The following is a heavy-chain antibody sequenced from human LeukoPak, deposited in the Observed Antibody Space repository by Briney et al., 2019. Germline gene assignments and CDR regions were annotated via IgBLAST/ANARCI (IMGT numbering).Heavy chain of an antibody. V-gene: IGHV4-61*02. D-gene: IGHD2-21*02. CDR1: GGSMRGGYFY. CDR3: AVVTANGTPYYYYGMDV. CDR2: MSSSGSA. Sequence: PSETLSLTCTVSGGSMRGGYFYWSWIRQPAGKGLEWVGRMSSSGSANYSPSLKSRVTISVDTSKSQFSLKLSSVTAADTAVYYCAVVTANGTPYYYYGMDVWGQGTTVTVSS. J-gene: IGHJ6*02.